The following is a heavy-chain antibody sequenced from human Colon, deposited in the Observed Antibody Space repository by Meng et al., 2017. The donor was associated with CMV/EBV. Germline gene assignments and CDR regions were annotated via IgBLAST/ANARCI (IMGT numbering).Heavy chain of an antibody. D-gene: IGHD2-2*01. CDR1: GYTFANFW. CDR2: IYPGDSNT. J-gene: IGHJ5*02. CDR3: AGQDCSSTSCSLGNEWFDP. Sequence: GGSLRPSGKRSGYTFANFWITWVRQMPGKGLEWTGIIYPGDSNTKYNPSFEGHATHSADKPINTAFLQWNSLKASHTTMYYCAGQDCSSTSCSLGNEWFDPWGQGTLVTVSS. V-gene: IGHV5-51*04.